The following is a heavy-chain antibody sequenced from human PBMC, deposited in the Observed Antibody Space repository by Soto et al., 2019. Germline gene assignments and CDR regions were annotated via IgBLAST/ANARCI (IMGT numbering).Heavy chain of an antibody. V-gene: IGHV3-11*01. CDR1: GFTFSYYY. J-gene: IGHJ4*02. Sequence: GGSLRLSCAASGFTFSYYYMTWIRQAPGKGLEWVSYISSGGSSIYYADSVKGRFTISRDNAKNSLYLQMNSLRAEDTAMYYCARVGAGSGLDYWGQGTLVTVSS. D-gene: IGHD6-25*01. CDR2: ISSGGSSI. CDR3: ARVGAGSGLDY.